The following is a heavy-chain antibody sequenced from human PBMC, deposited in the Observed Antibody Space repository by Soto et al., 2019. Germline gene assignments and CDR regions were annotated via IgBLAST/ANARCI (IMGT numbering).Heavy chain of an antibody. J-gene: IGHJ6*02. V-gene: IGHV5-10-1*01. CDR3: ARRSKGGEILTYYYYGMDV. D-gene: IGHD1-26*01. Sequence: GASLKISCKGSGYSFTSYWISWVRQMPGKGLEWMGRIDPSDSYTNYSPSFQGHVTISADKSISTAYLQWSSLKASDTAMYYCARRSKGGEILTYYYYGMDVWGQGTTVTVSS. CDR2: IDPSDSYT. CDR1: GYSFTSYW.